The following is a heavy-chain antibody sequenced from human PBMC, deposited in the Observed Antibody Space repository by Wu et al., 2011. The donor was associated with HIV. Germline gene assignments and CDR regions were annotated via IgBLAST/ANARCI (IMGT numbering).Heavy chain of an antibody. J-gene: IGHJ5*02. Sequence: QVQLVQSGAEVKKPGASVKVSCKASGYTFTGYYMHWVRQAPGQGLEWMGWINPNSGGTNYAQKFQGRVTMTRDTSISTAYMELSRLRSDDTAVYYCARAPLPGDYVLWFDPWGQGTLVTVSS. CDR3: ARAPLPGDYVLWFDP. CDR1: GYTFTGYY. CDR2: INPNSGGT. V-gene: IGHV1-2*02. D-gene: IGHD4-17*01.